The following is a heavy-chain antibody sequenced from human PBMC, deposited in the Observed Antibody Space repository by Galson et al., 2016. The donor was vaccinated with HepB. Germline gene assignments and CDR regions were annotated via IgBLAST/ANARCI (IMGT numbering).Heavy chain of an antibody. V-gene: IGHV3-23*01. CDR2: ITGRGDTT. CDR3: GKHGGFDY. Sequence: SLRLSCAASGSSFSTAGMSWVRQTPGRGLEWLSGITGRGDTTHYADSVRGRFTISRDNSKNTLYLYMNNLRIGDTAVHYCGKHGGFDYWGQGALVTVSS. J-gene: IGHJ4*02. CDR1: GSSFSTAG. D-gene: IGHD3-16*01.